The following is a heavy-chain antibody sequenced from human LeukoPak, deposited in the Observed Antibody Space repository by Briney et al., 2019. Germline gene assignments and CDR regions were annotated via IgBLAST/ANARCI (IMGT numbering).Heavy chain of an antibody. CDR2: INPNSGGT. CDR1: GYTFTGYY. V-gene: IGHV1-2*02. CDR3: ARDRYCSSTSCPRGGLDY. Sequence: ASVKVSXKASGYTFTGYYMHWVRQAPGQGLEWMGWINPNSGGTNYAQKFQGRVTMTRDTSISTAYMELSRLRSDDTAVYYCARDRYCSSTSCPRGGLDYWGQGTLVTVSS. J-gene: IGHJ4*02. D-gene: IGHD2-2*01.